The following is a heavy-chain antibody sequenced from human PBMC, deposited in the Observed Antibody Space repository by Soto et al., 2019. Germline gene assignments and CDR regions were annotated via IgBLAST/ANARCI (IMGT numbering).Heavy chain of an antibody. D-gene: IGHD3-3*01. CDR2: ISWNSCSI. J-gene: IGHJ6*03. CDR3: SKDSSERFLEWLPKSYYYYYYYMDV. V-gene: IGHV3-9*01. CDR1: GFTFDDYA. Sequence: GGSLRLSCAASGFTFDDYAMHWVRQAPGKGLEWVSGISWNSCSIGYADSVKGRFTISRDNAKNSLYLQMNSLRAEDTALYYCSKDSSERFLEWLPKSYYYYYYYMDVWGKGTTVTVSS.